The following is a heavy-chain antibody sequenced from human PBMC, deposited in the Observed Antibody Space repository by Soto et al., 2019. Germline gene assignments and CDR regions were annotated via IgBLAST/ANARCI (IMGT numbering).Heavy chain of an antibody. CDR1: GYTFTSYY. CDR2: INPSGGST. V-gene: IGHV1-46*03. D-gene: IGHD3-3*01. J-gene: IGHJ3*02. CDR3: GSTIFGVVKGPLDAFDI. Sequence: ASVKVSCKASGYTFTSYYMHWVRQAPGQGLEWMGIINPSGGSTSYAQKFQGRVTMTRDTSTSTVYMELSSLRSEDTAVYYCGSTIFGVVKGPLDAFDIWGQGTMVTVSS.